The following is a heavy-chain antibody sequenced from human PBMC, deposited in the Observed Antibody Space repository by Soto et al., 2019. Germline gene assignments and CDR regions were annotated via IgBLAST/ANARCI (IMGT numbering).Heavy chain of an antibody. V-gene: IGHV1-69*01. Sequence: QVHLVQSGAEMKKPGSSVKVSCKTSGGTFSDLAFSWVRQAPRQGLEWVGGIVPLFGTPDYAQKFQGRVTIHADESSSTVYMALRSLRSEDTAIYYCASERVAEMATGGYFDNWGQGTLVTVSS. CDR1: GGTFSDLA. CDR2: IVPLFGTP. CDR3: ASERVAEMATGGYFDN. J-gene: IGHJ4*02. D-gene: IGHD5-12*01.